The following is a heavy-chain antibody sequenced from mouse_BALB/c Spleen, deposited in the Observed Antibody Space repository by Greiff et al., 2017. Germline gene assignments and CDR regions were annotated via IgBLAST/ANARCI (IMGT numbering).Heavy chain of an antibody. CDR3: ARSITTVVFDY. Sequence: EGKLQESGGGLVQPGGSRKLSCAASGFTFSSFGMHWVRQAPEKGLEWVAYISSGSSTIYYADTVKGRFTISRDNPKNTLFLQMTSLRSEDTAMYYCARSITTVVFDYWGQGTTLTVSS. V-gene: IGHV5-17*02. CDR2: ISSGSSTI. CDR1: GFTFSSFG. J-gene: IGHJ2*01. D-gene: IGHD1-1*01.